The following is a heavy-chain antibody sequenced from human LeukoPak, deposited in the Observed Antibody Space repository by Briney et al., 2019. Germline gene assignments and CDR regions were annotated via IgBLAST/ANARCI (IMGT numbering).Heavy chain of an antibody. D-gene: IGHD3-3*01. J-gene: IGHJ4*02. CDR1: GFTFSSYW. Sequence: GSLRLSCAASGFTFSSYWMSWIRQAPGKGLEWVANIKQDGSEKYYVDSVKGRFTISRDNAKNSLYLQMNSLRAEDTAVYYCARGREEYYDFWSDYYTADYWGQGTLVTVSS. V-gene: IGHV3-7*01. CDR3: ARGREEYYDFWSDYYTADY. CDR2: IKQDGSEK.